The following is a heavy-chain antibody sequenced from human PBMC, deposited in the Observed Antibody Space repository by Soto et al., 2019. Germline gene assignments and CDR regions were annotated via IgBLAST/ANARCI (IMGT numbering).Heavy chain of an antibody. CDR1: GFSFSDHY. CDR2: ISGSGTTI. V-gene: IGHV3-11*01. D-gene: IGHD3-10*01. CDR3: ASDPYYYDSGY. J-gene: IGHJ4*02. Sequence: QVQLVESGGGLVKPGGSLRLSCAASGFSFSDHYMTWIRQPPGKGLEWVSYISGSGTTIYYADSVKGRFTVSRDNARNSLYLQMNSLRAEDTAFYYCASDPYYYDSGYWGQGTLVTVSS.